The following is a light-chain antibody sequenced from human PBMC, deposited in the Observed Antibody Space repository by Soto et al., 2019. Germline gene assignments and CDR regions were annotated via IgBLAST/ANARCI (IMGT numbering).Light chain of an antibody. Sequence: EIVLTQSPGTLSLSPGERATLSCRASQSFTSNYLAWYQQKPGQAPRLLIYGASTRATGIPDRFSGSGSGTDFTLTISRLEPEDFAVYYCQQRTNWPSFTFGPGTKVDIQ. V-gene: IGKV3D-20*02. CDR1: QSFTSNY. CDR3: QQRTNWPSFT. J-gene: IGKJ3*01. CDR2: GAS.